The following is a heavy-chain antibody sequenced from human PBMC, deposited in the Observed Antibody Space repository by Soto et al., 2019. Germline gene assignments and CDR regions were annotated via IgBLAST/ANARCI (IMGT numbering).Heavy chain of an antibody. CDR2: ISSSSSYI. D-gene: IGHD2-2*01. Sequence: PGGSLRLSCAASGFTFSSYSMNWVRQAPGKGLEWVSPISSSSSYIYYADSVKGRFTISRDNAKNSLYLQMNSLRAEDTAVYYCARMSLVVPSQPGYYYGMDVWGQGTTVTVSS. CDR1: GFTFSSYS. CDR3: ARMSLVVPSQPGYYYGMDV. V-gene: IGHV3-21*01. J-gene: IGHJ6*02.